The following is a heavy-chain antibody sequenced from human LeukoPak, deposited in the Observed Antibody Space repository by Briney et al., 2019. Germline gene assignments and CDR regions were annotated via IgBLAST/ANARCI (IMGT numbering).Heavy chain of an antibody. CDR2: IYYSETT. CDR3: ARQRADYYYYYVDV. J-gene: IGHJ6*03. Sequence: SETLSLTCTVSGGSINSANYYWGWLRQPPGKGMEWIGSIYYSETTYDNPSLKSRVTISIETSKNQFSLKLSSVTASDTAVYYCARQRADYYYYYVDVWGKGTTVAVS. V-gene: IGHV4-39*01. CDR1: GGSINSANYY.